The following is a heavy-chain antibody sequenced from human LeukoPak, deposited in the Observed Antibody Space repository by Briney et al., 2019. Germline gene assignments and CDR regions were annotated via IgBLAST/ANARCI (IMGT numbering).Heavy chain of an antibody. CDR1: GGSISSYY. D-gene: IGHD6-6*01. CDR2: IYYSWST. CDR3: ARLGDRSSSAPFGY. J-gene: IGHJ4*02. V-gene: IGHV4-59*12. Sequence: KASETLSLTCTVSGGSISSYYWSWIRQPPGKGLEWLGYIYYSWSTNYNPSLKRRVTMSVDTPKNQFSLKLSSVTAADTAVYYCARLGDRSSSAPFGYWGQGTLVTVST.